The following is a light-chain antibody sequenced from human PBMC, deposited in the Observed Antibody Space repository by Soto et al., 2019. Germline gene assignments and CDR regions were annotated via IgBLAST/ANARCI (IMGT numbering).Light chain of an antibody. Sequence: DIQMTPSPSTLSASVVDRVTITCRASQAISTYLAWYQQKPGKAPKLLIYKASSLGSGVPSRFSGSGSGTDFTLTISSLQPDDSATYYCQHYNTYTWTFGLGTKVDIK. CDR2: KAS. J-gene: IGKJ1*01. V-gene: IGKV1-5*03. CDR1: QAISTY. CDR3: QHYNTYTWT.